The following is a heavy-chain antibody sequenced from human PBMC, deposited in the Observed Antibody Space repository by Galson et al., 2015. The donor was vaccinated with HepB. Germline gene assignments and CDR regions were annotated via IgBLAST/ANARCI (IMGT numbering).Heavy chain of an antibody. D-gene: IGHD3-16*01. J-gene: IGHJ4*03. CDR2: MSYDGTNK. CDR1: GFNFSSYT. Sequence: SLRLSCAASGFNFSSYTMHWVRQAPGKGLEWVAVMSYDGTNKYYADSVKGRFTISRDTSKNTLSLRMNSLRAEDTAIYYCARDHGENDYEPNYFDYWGQGTMVTVSS. V-gene: IGHV3-30-3*01. CDR3: ARDHGENDYEPNYFDY.